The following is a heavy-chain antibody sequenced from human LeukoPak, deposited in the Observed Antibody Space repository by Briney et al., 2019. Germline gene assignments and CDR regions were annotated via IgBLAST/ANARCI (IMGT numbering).Heavy chain of an antibody. D-gene: IGHD5-18*01. J-gene: IGHJ6*02. CDR1: GFTFSDYY. CDR3: ARHDTAMATDYGMDV. V-gene: IGHV3-11*01. CDR2: ISSRGSTI. Sequence: GGSLRLSCAASGFTFSDYYMSWIRQAPGKGLEWVSYISSRGSTIYYADSVKGRFTISRDNAKNSLYLQMNSLRAEDTAVYYCARHDTAMATDYGMDVWGQGTSVTVSS.